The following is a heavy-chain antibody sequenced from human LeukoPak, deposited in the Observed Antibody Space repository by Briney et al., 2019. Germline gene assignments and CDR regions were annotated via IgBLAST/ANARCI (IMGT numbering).Heavy chain of an antibody. CDR3: ARDSYYGGIQDY. CDR1: GFLFSSYE. D-gene: IGHD4-23*01. V-gene: IGHV3-48*03. Sequence: PGGSLRLSCAASGFLFSSYEMNWVRQAPGKGLEWVSYISTSGGTIYYADSVKGRFTISRDNAKNSLYLQMNSLRAEDTAVYYCARDSYYGGIQDYWGQGTLVTVSS. J-gene: IGHJ4*02. CDR2: ISTSGGTI.